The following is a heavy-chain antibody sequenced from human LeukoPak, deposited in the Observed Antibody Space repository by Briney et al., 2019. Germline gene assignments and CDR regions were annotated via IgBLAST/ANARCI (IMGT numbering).Heavy chain of an antibody. V-gene: IGHV3-23*01. D-gene: IGHD3-10*01. J-gene: IGHJ4*02. CDR2: ISGSGGST. Sequence: PGGSLRLSCAASGFTFSSYAMSWVRQAPGKGLEWVSAISGSGGSTYYADSVKGRFTISRDNSKNTLYLQMNSLRAEDTALYYCAKKYYHGSGTYIFYFDYWGQGTPVTVSS. CDR3: AKKYYHGSGTYIFYFDY. CDR1: GFTFSSYA.